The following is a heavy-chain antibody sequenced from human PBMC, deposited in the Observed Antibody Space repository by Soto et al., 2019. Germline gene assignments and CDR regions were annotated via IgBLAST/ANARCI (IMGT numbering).Heavy chain of an antibody. CDR2: INAGNGNT. J-gene: IGHJ6*02. CDR1: GYTFTSYA. D-gene: IGHD3-16*02. Sequence: VASVKVSCKASGYTFTSYAMHWVRQAPGQRLEWMGWINAGNGNTKYSQKFQGRVTITRDTSASTAYMELSSLRSEDTAVYYCARDKSTYYDYVWGSYRQGGMDVWGQGTTVTVSS. V-gene: IGHV1-3*01. CDR3: ARDKSTYYDYVWGSYRQGGMDV.